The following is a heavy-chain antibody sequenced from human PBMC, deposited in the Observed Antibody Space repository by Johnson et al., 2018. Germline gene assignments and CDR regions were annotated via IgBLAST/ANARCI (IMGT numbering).Heavy chain of an antibody. J-gene: IGHJ3*02. Sequence: VQLVESGGGLVKXGGSLRLXCAASGFTFSSYSMNWVRQAPGKGLEWVANIKQDGRAKYSVESVKGRFTISRDNAKNSLYLQMNSLRADDTAWYYCPKGQVGAKGAFDIWGQGTMVTVSS. CDR2: IKQDGRAK. CDR3: PKGQVGAKGAFDI. D-gene: IGHD1-26*01. V-gene: IGHV3-7*03. CDR1: GFTFSSYS.